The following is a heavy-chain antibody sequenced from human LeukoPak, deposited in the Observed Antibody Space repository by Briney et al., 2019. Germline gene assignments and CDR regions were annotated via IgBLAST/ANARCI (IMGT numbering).Heavy chain of an antibody. CDR3: ARYRGSDSGRWFDP. Sequence: SETLSLTCTVSGGPMSSYYWSWIRQPPGKGLEWIGYIYYSGSTSYNPSLKSRVTISVDTSENQFSLKLSSVTAADTAVYFCARYRGSDSGRWFDPWGQGTLVTVSS. CDR2: IYYSGST. J-gene: IGHJ5*02. D-gene: IGHD1-26*01. V-gene: IGHV4-59*01. CDR1: GGPMSSYY.